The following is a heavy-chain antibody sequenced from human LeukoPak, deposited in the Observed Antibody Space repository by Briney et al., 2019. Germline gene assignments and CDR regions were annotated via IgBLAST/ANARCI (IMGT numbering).Heavy chain of an antibody. CDR1: GFTFSSYA. D-gene: IGHD3-16*01. CDR3: ARRSEFGVLYYMDV. Sequence: GGSLRLSCAASGFTFSSYAMSWVRQAPGKGLEWVSGLSGSDGSTYYADSVKGRFTISRDNSKNTLFLQMNNLRAKDTAVYYCARRSEFGVLYYMDVWGKGTTVTVS. V-gene: IGHV3-23*01. J-gene: IGHJ6*03. CDR2: LSGSDGST.